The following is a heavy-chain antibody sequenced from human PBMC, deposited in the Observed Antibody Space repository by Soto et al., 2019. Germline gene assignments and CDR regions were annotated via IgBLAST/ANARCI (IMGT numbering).Heavy chain of an antibody. Sequence: EVQLVESGGGLVQPGGSLRLSCEASGFTFRNYDMHWVRQGTGKGLEWVSGISAAGDPDYADSVEGRFTISRENAQNSFFRQMNSLRVGDTAVYYGARTDRDFYGLDVWGQGTTVIVSS. J-gene: IGHJ6*02. CDR1: GFTFRNYD. V-gene: IGHV3-13*05. CDR3: ARTDRDFYGLDV. CDR2: ISAAGDP.